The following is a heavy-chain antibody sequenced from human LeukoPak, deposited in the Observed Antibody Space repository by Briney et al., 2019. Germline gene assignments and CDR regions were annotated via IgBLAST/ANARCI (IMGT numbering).Heavy chain of an antibody. CDR2: IYGSGGGG. J-gene: IGHJ4*02. V-gene: IGHV3-23*01. CDR3: AKDRVPDGIWSLDY. CDR1: GFTFRTYT. Sequence: GSLLLSCAASGFTFRTYTMSWVRQAPGKGLEWVSGIYGSGGGGLYANSVRGRFTTSRDDSKNMLYLQMNDLRADDTAVYYCAKDRVPDGIWSLDYWGQGALVTVSS. D-gene: IGHD1-14*01.